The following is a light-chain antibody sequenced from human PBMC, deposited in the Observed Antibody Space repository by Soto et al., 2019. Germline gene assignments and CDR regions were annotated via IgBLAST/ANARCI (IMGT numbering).Light chain of an antibody. CDR3: QQSYTTPTWT. V-gene: IGKV1-39*01. CDR1: QSISTY. CDR2: AAS. Sequence: DIQMTQSPSSLSASVGDRVAITCRASQSISTYLNWYQQKPGRTPKLLISAASSLQSGVPSRFSGSGSGTDFALTISSLQPEDFATYFCQQSYTTPTWTFGQATKVEI. J-gene: IGKJ1*01.